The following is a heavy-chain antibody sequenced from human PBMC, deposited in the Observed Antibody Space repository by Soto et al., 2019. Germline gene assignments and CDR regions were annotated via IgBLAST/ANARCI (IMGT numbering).Heavy chain of an antibody. V-gene: IGHV3-30-3*01. CDR3: ARDDRAFDY. D-gene: IGHD3-22*01. CDR1: GFTFSSYA. CDR2: ISYDGSNK. J-gene: IGHJ4*02. Sequence: GGSLRLSCAASGFTFSSYAMHWVRQAPGKGLEWVAVISYDGSNKYYADSVKGRFTISRDNSKNTLYMKMNSLRAEDTAVYYCARDDRAFDYWGQGTLVTVSS.